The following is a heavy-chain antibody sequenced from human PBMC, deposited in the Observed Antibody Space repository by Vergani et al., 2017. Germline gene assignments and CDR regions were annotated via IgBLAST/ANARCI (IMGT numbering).Heavy chain of an antibody. CDR3: ARDLIGSCSSTSCNPGTYGMDV. CDR2: IIPIFGTA. D-gene: IGHD2-2*01. J-gene: IGHJ6*02. CDR1: GGTFSSYA. Sequence: QVQLVQSGAEVKKPGSSVKVSCKASGGTFSSYAISWVRQAPGQGLEWMGGIIPIFGTANYAQKFQGRVTITADESTSTAYRELSSLRSEDTAVYYCARDLIGSCSSTSCNPGTYGMDVWGQGTTVTVSS. V-gene: IGHV1-69*01.